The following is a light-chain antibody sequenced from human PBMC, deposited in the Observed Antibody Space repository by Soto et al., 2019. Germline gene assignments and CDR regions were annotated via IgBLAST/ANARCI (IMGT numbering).Light chain of an antibody. J-gene: IGKJ1*01. V-gene: IGKV3-20*01. CDR2: GIS. Sequence: EIVLTQSPATLSLSPGERATLSCRASQSVNSNYLARYQQKPGQAPRLLIYGISKRATDIPDRFSGSGSGTDFTLTIRRLEPEDFAVYYCQQYGSSYPWTFGQGTKVDIK. CDR1: QSVNSNY. CDR3: QQYGSSYPWT.